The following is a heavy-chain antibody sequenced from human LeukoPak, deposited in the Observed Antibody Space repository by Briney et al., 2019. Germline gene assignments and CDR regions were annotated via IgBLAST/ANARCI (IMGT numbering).Heavy chain of an antibody. CDR1: GGSLSRYY. CDR3: ARVRSAGGDYFLDY. J-gene: IGHJ4*02. D-gene: IGHD4-17*01. Sequence: WETLSLTYAVSGGSLSRYYWSCIPAPPGKGLECIGYIYYSGSTNYNTSLKSRDPLSVDTSTNHFSLRLSSVRAADTPVYYCARVRSAGGDYFLDYGPQGTLVSVSS. V-gene: IGHV4-59*01. CDR2: IYYSGST.